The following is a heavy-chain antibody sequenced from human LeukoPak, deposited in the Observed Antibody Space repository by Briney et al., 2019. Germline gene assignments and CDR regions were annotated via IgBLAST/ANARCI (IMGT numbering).Heavy chain of an antibody. CDR2: IYGGDST. J-gene: IGHJ4*02. V-gene: IGHV3-53*01. CDR3: ARGSGGHGGGPAFDY. D-gene: IGHD2-15*01. CDR1: GLTVSTNY. Sequence: PGGSLRLSCAASGLTVSTNYMSWVRQAPGEGLEWVSAIYGGDSTYYADSVKGRFTISRDNSKNTLYLQMNSLRAEDTAVYYCARGSGGHGGGPAFDYWGQGTLVTVSS.